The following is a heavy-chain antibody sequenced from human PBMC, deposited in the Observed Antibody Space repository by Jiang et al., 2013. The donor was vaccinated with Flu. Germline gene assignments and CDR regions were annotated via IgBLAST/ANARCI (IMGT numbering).Heavy chain of an antibody. Sequence: GGIIPIFGTANYAQKFQGRVTITADESTSTAYMELSSLRSEDTAVYYCAREGHYGSGSYTNDDAFDIWGQGTMVTVSS. CDR3: AREGHYGSGSYTNDDAFDI. CDR2: IIPIFGTA. V-gene: IGHV1-69*01. D-gene: IGHD3-10*01. J-gene: IGHJ3*02.